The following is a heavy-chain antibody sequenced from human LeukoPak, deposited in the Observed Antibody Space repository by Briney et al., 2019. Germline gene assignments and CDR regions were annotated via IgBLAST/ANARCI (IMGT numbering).Heavy chain of an antibody. J-gene: IGHJ4*02. V-gene: IGHV4-38-2*02. CDR3: ARDRSGYDFWSGYLKYYFDY. CDR1: GYSISSDYY. Sequence: SETLSLTCTVSGYSISSDYYWGWIRQPPGKGLEWIGSIHHSGRTYYNPSLKSRVTMSLDTSKNQFSLKLCSVTAADTAVYYCARDRSGYDFWSGYLKYYFDYWGQGTLVTVSS. D-gene: IGHD3-3*01. CDR2: IHHSGRT.